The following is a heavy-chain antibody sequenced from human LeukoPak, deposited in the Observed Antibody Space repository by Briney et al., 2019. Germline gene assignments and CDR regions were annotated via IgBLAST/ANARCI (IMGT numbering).Heavy chain of an antibody. D-gene: IGHD2-2*01. J-gene: IGHJ4*02. CDR1: GGSISSYY. CDR3: ARWYCSTTTCYYLDH. V-gene: IGHV4-59*01. CDR2: VYYSGNT. Sequence: SETLSLTCTVSGGSISSYYWSWIRQPPGRGLEYIGHVYYSGNTDYNPSLKSRVTMSVDTSKNQFSLRLNSVTAANTAVYYCARWYCSTTTCYYLDHWGQGTLVTVSS.